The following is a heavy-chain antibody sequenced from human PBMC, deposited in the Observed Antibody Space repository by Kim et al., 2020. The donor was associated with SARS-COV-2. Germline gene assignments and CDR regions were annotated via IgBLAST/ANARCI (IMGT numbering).Heavy chain of an antibody. J-gene: IGHJ6*02. Sequence: SVKVSCKASGGTFSSYAISWVRQAPGQGLEWMGGIIPIFGTANHAQKFQGRVTITADESTSTAYMELSSLRAEDTAVYYCARTGWGYGSGSRGPDRHSYYFNAMGVWGQGTTVTVSS. V-gene: IGHV1-69*13. CDR1: GGTFSSYA. D-gene: IGHD3-10*01. CDR3: ARTGWGYGSGSRGPDRHSYYFNAMGV. CDR2: IIPIFGTA.